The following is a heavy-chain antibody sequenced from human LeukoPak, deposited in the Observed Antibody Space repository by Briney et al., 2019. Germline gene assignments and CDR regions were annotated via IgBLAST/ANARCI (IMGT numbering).Heavy chain of an antibody. D-gene: IGHD3-22*01. CDR2: IYYSGST. CDR3: ARAYYYDSSGYSYWYFDL. CDR1: GGSISSYY. V-gene: IGHV4-59*01. Sequence: SETLSLTCTVSGGSISSYYWSWIRQPPGKGLEWIGYIYYSGSTNYNPSLKSRVTISVDTSKNQFSLKLSSVTAADTAVYHCARAYYYDSSGYSYWYFDLWGRGTLVTVSS. J-gene: IGHJ2*01.